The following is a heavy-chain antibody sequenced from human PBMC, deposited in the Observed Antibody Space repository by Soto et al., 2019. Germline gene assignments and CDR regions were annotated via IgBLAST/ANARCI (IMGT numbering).Heavy chain of an antibody. CDR3: ARQIVGATGGFDY. CDR2: IYYSGST. CDR1: GGSISSSSYY. J-gene: IGHJ4*02. V-gene: IGHV4-39*01. D-gene: IGHD1-26*01. Sequence: QLQLQESGPGLVKPSETLSLTCTVSGGSISSSSYYWGWIRQPPGKGLEWIGSIYYSGSTYYNPSLKSRVTISVDTSKNQFSLKLSSVTAADTAVYYCARQIVGATGGFDYWGQGTLVTVSS.